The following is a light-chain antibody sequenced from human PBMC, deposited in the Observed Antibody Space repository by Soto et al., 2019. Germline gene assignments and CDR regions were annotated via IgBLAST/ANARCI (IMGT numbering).Light chain of an antibody. J-gene: IGKJ2*01. CDR2: KAS. V-gene: IGKV1-5*03. CDR3: QQYNRYSMYT. CDR1: QSISSW. Sequence: DIQMTQSPSTLSASVGDRVTITCRASQSISSWLAWYQQKPGKAPKLLIYKASSLERGVPSRFSGSGSGTEFTLTISSLQPDDFATYYCQQYNRYSMYTFGQGTKLEIK.